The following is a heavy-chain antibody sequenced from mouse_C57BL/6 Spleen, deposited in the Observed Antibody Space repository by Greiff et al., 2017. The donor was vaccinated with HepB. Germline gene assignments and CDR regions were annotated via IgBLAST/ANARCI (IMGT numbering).Heavy chain of an antibody. CDR2: INPNNGGT. V-gene: IGHV1-26*01. CDR3: ARSTGTPY. CDR1: GYTFTDYY. Sequence: EVQLQQSGPELVKPGASVKISCKASGYTFTDYYMNWVKQSHGKSLEWIGDINPNNGGTSYNQKFKGKATLTVDKSSSTAYMELRSLTSEDSAVYYCARSTGTPYWGQGTTLTVSS. D-gene: IGHD4-1*01. J-gene: IGHJ2*01.